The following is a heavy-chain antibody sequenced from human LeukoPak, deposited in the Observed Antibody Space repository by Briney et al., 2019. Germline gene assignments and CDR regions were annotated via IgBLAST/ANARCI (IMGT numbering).Heavy chain of an antibody. CDR2: INPNSGGT. CDR1: GYTFTGYY. CDR3: ARVRGYYDFWSGYYYFDY. D-gene: IGHD3-3*01. J-gene: IGHJ4*02. V-gene: IGHV1-2*06. Sequence: ASVKVSCKASGYTFTGYYMHWVRQAPGQGLEWMGRINPNSGGTNYAQKFQGRVTMTRDTSISTAYMELSRLRSDDTAVYYCARVRGYYDFWSGYYYFDYWGQGTLVTVSS.